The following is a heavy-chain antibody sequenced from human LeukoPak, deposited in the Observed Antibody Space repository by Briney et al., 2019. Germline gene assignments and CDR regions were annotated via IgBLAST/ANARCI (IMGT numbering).Heavy chain of an antibody. D-gene: IGHD2-2*01. CDR3: AKVRDCSSTSCYPDYYYYMDV. Sequence: GGSLRLSCAASGFTFSSYAMSWVRQAPGKGLGWVSAISGSGGSTYYADSVKGRFTISRDNSKNTLYLQMNSLRAEDTAVYYCAKVRDCSSTSCYPDYYYYMDVWGKGTTVTVSS. CDR1: GFTFSSYA. J-gene: IGHJ6*03. CDR2: ISGSGGST. V-gene: IGHV3-23*01.